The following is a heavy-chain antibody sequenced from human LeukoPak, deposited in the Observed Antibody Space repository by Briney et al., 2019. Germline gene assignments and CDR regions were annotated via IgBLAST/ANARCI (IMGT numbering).Heavy chain of an antibody. CDR3: AGGGRGVRGVIIPPYYYYGMDV. CDR1: GGSFSGYY. CDR2: INHSGST. Sequence: PSETLSLTCAVYGGSFSGYYWSWIRQPPGKGLEWIGEINHSGSTNYNPSLKSRVTISVDTSKNQFSLKLSSVTAADTAVYYCAGGGRGVRGVIIPPYYYYGMDVWGKGTTVTVSS. V-gene: IGHV4-34*01. D-gene: IGHD3-10*01. J-gene: IGHJ6*04.